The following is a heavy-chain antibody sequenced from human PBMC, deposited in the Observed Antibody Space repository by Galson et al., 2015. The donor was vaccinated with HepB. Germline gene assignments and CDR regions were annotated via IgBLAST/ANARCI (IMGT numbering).Heavy chain of an antibody. CDR1: GYTFTGYY. CDR3: ARGSSYTYYDILTGYYEGDHYGMDV. Sequence: QSGAEVKKPGASVKVSCKASGYTFTGYYMHWVRQAPGQGLEWMGRINPNSGGTNYAQKFQGRVTMTRDTSISTAYMELSRLRSDDTVVYYCARGSSYTYYDILTGYYEGDHYGMDVWGQGATVTVSS. D-gene: IGHD3-9*01. J-gene: IGHJ6*02. V-gene: IGHV1-2*05. CDR2: INPNSGGT.